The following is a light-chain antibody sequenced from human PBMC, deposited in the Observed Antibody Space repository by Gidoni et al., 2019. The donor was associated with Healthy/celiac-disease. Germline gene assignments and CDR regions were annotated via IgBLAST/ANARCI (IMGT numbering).Light chain of an antibody. CDR2: GAS. J-gene: IGKJ1*01. Sequence: EIVMTQSPATLSVSPGERATLSRRASQSVNSNLAWYQQQPGQAPRLLISGASTRSTGIPARFSGGGSGTKFTLTISSLQSEDFAVYYCQQYNNWPPVTFGQGTKVEIK. CDR1: QSVNSN. V-gene: IGKV3-15*01. CDR3: QQYNNWPPVT.